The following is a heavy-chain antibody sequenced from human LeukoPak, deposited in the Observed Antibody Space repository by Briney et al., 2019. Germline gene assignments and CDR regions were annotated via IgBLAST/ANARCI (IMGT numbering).Heavy chain of an antibody. CDR1: GFTFSSYG. J-gene: IGHJ4*02. V-gene: IGHV3-23*01. Sequence: GGTLRLSCAASGFTFSSYGMSWVRQAPGKGLEWVSAIETGGGRTYYADSVQGRFTISRDNSKNTLYLQMNSLRAEDTAVYYCAKDLVYDFWSGYPYWGQGTLVTVSS. D-gene: IGHD3-3*01. CDR3: AKDLVYDFWSGYPY. CDR2: IETGGGRT.